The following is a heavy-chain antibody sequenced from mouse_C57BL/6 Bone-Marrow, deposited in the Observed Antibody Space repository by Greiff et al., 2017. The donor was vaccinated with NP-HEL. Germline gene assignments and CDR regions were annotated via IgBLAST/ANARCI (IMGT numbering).Heavy chain of an antibody. J-gene: IGHJ1*03. D-gene: IGHD1-1*01. Sequence: QVHVKQPGAELVKPGASVKMSCKASGYTFTSYWITWVKQRPGQGLEWIGDIYPGSGSTNYNEKFKSKATLTVDTSSSTAYMQLSSLTSEDSAVYYCARVDYYGSSYGWYFDVWGTGTTVTVSS. V-gene: IGHV1-55*01. CDR1: GYTFTSYW. CDR2: IYPGSGST. CDR3: ARVDYYGSSYGWYFDV.